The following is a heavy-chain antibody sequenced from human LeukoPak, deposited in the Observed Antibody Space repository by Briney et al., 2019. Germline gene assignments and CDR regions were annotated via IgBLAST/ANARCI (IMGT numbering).Heavy chain of an antibody. V-gene: IGHV1-18*01. Sequence: GASVKVSCKASGGTFSSYAISWVRQAPGQGLEWMGWISAYNGNTNYAQKLQGRVTMTTDTSTSTAYMELRSLRSDDTAVYYCARDSGYGYYYYMDVWGKGTTVTVSS. CDR2: ISAYNGNT. J-gene: IGHJ6*03. CDR3: ARDSGYGYYYYMDV. CDR1: GGTFSSYA. D-gene: IGHD5-12*01.